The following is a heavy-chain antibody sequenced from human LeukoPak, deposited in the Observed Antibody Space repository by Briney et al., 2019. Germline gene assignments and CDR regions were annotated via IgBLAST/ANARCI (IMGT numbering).Heavy chain of an antibody. CDR1: GYTLTELS. CDR3: ARVVPAATYAFDI. V-gene: IGHV1-24*01. J-gene: IGHJ3*02. Sequence: ASVTVSCKVSGYTLTELSMHWVRQAPGKGLEWMGGFDLEDGETIYAQKFQGRVTMTEDTSTDTAYMELSRLRSDDTAVYYCARVVPAATYAFDIWGQGTMVTVSP. D-gene: IGHD2-2*01. CDR2: FDLEDGET.